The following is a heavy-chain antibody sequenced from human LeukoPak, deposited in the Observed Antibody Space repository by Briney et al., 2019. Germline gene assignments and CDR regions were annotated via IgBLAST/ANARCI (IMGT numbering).Heavy chain of an antibody. D-gene: IGHD3-9*01. V-gene: IGHV3-13*05. J-gene: IGHJ2*01. CDR1: GFTFSSYD. Sequence: GGSLTLSCAASGFTFSSYDMHGLRQATGKGLEGGAAIVTAGHPYYPGSVKGRFTISRENAKNSLYLQMHSLRDGDKAVYYCARGSRILRYFDCLAFDLWGRGTLVTVSS. CDR3: ARGSRILRYFDCLAFDL. CDR2: IVTAGHP.